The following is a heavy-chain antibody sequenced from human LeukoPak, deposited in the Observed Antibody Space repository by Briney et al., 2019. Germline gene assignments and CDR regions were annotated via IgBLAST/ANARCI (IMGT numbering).Heavy chain of an antibody. Sequence: PSETLSLTCTVSGGSISSYYWSWIRQPPGKGLEWIGYIYYSGSTNYNPSLKSRVTISVDTSKNQFSLKLSSVTAADTAVYYCARGTSLVYDLWSGYYPNAFDIWGQGTMVTVSS. V-gene: IGHV4-59*01. CDR1: GGSISSYY. J-gene: IGHJ3*02. CDR3: ARGTSLVYDLWSGYYPNAFDI. D-gene: IGHD3-3*01. CDR2: IYYSGST.